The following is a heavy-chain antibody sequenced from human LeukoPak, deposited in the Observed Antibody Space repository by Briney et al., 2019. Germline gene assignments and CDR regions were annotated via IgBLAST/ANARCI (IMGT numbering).Heavy chain of an antibody. CDR2: IRSKTDNYAT. CDR1: GFTFSGSG. V-gene: IGHV3-73*01. J-gene: IGHJ2*01. Sequence: GGSLKLSCAASGFTFSGSGIHWVRQASGKGLEWVGRIRSKTDNYATAYTASVNGRFTISRDDSANTAYLQMNSLKPEDTAVYFCTRQEEPVTGVATSFDLWGRGTLVTVSS. CDR3: TRQEEPVTGVATSFDL. D-gene: IGHD1-14*01.